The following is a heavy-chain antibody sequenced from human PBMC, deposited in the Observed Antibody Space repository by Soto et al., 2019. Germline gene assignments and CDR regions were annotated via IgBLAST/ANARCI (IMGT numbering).Heavy chain of an antibody. J-gene: IGHJ6*02. D-gene: IGHD4-17*01. Sequence: QVPLVQSGAEVKKPGSSVKVSCEASGGAFGSYSITWVRQAPGQGLEWMGRINPSLGIPDYAQKFQGRVVITADKSTSTAYRELTSRKSDAAAAYECGGGGEYGGYKCDVWGQGTTVTVSS. V-gene: IGHV1-69*02. CDR2: INPSLGIP. CDR1: GGAFGSYS. CDR3: GGGGEYGGYKCDV.